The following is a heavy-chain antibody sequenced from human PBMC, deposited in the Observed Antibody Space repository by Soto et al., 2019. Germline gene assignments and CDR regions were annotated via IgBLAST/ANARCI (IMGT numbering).Heavy chain of an antibody. CDR3: ASSILKHIVVVTAIYYFDY. D-gene: IGHD2-21*02. Sequence: SVKVSCKASGGTFSSYAMSWVRQAPGQGLEWMGGIIPIFGTANYAQKFQGRVTITADESTSTAYMELSSLRSEDTAVYYCASSILKHIVVVTAIYYFDYWGQGTLVTVSS. V-gene: IGHV1-69*13. CDR1: GGTFSSYA. CDR2: IIPIFGTA. J-gene: IGHJ4*02.